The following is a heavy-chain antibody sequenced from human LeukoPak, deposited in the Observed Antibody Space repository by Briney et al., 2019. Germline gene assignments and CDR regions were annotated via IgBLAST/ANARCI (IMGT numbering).Heavy chain of an antibody. CDR3: ASGCSSTSCYPGGIYYYGMDV. J-gene: IGHJ6*01. CDR1: GYTFTGYY. V-gene: IGHV1-2*02. D-gene: IGHD2-2*01. Sequence: ASVKVSCKASGYTFTGYYMHCVRHAPGQGLEWMGWINPNSGGTNYAQKFQGRFTMTRDTSISTAYMELSRLRSDDTAVYYCASGCSSTSCYPGGIYYYGMDVWGQGTTVTVSS. CDR2: INPNSGGT.